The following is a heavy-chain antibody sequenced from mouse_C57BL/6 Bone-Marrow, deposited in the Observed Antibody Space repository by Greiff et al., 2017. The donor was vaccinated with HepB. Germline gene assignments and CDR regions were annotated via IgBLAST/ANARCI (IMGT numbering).Heavy chain of an antibody. CDR3: ARWGGSSYWYFDV. Sequence: VQLQQSGAELVKPGASVKISCKASGYSFSSYWMNWVKQRPGKGLEWIGQIYPGDGDTNYNGKFTGKATLTADKSSSTAYMQLSSLTSEDSAVYFCARWGGSSYWYFDVWGTGTTVTVSS. V-gene: IGHV1-80*01. CDR1: GYSFSSYW. CDR2: IYPGDGDT. J-gene: IGHJ1*03. D-gene: IGHD1-1*01.